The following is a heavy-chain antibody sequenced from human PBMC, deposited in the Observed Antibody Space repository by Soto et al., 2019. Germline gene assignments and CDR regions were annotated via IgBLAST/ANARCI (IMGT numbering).Heavy chain of an antibody. CDR1: GYSITIYR. V-gene: IGHV1-18*01. CDR2: ISAYNGNT. J-gene: IGHJ4*02. CDR3: ARTVAGIFDY. Sequence: ASLNLSCKASGYSITIYRISWLRLAPGKGLEWMGWISAYNGNTNYAQKLQGRVTMTTDTSTSTAYMELRSLRSDDTAVYYCARTVAGIFDYWGQGTLVTVSS. D-gene: IGHD6-19*01.